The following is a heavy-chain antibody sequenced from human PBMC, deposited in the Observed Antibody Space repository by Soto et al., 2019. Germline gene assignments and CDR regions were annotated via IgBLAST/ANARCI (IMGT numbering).Heavy chain of an antibody. D-gene: IGHD2-21*02. CDR3: ARGPNCGGDCYLDY. J-gene: IGHJ4*02. V-gene: IGHV3-74*02. Sequence: EVQLVESGGGLVKPGGSLRLSCAASGFTFSSYWMHWVRQSPGKGLVWVSRINSDGSSTSYADSVKGRFTISRDNAKNTLYLQMNSLRAEDTAVYYCARGPNCGGDCYLDYWGQGTLVTVSS. CDR1: GFTFSSYW. CDR2: INSDGSST.